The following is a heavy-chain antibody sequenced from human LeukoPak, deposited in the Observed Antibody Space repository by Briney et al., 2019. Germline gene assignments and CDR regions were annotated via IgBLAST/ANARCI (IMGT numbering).Heavy chain of an antibody. J-gene: IGHJ4*02. Sequence: GSLRLSCAASGFSFSGYAMSWIRQPPGKGLEWIGEINHSGSTNYNPSLKSRVTISVDTSKNQFSLKLSSVTAADTAVYYCANSLTYYYDSSGGGYWGQGTLVTVSS. D-gene: IGHD3-22*01. CDR1: GFSFSGYA. CDR3: ANSLTYYYDSSGGGY. V-gene: IGHV4-34*08. CDR2: INHSGST.